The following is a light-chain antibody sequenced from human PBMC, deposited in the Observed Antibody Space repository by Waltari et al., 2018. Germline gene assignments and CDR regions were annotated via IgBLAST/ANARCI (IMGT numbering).Light chain of an antibody. Sequence: YQQYPRRAPNLMICDVVNRPSGVASRFSCAKTDDTAALTISGRQAEDDADYFCSSYIDSSTLELFGGGTSLTVL. CDR3: SSYIDSSTLEL. J-gene: IGLJ2*01. V-gene: IGLV2-14*04. CDR2: DVV.